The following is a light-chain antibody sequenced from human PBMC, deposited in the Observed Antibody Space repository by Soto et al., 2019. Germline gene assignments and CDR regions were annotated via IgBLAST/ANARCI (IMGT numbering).Light chain of an antibody. CDR2: KAS. Sequence: DIQMTQSPSTLSASVGDGVTITCRASQSMSTWLAWYQQKPGKAPKVLIYKASSLESGVPSRFSGSGSGTEFTLSISSLQPADFATYYCQQYNSYPLTFGGGTKVEIK. CDR1: QSMSTW. CDR3: QQYNSYPLT. J-gene: IGKJ4*01. V-gene: IGKV1-5*03.